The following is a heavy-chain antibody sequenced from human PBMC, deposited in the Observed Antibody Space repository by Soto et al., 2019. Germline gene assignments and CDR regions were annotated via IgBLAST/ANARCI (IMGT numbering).Heavy chain of an antibody. CDR2: ISSSGSTI. Sequence: GGSLRLSCAASGFTFSDYYMSWIRQAPGKGLEWVSYISSSGSTIYYADSVKGRFTISRDNAKNSLYLQMNSLRAEDTAVYYCARIQARVGYYYYYMDVWGKGTTVTVSS. J-gene: IGHJ6*03. D-gene: IGHD1-26*01. V-gene: IGHV3-11*01. CDR1: GFTFSDYY. CDR3: ARIQARVGYYYYYMDV.